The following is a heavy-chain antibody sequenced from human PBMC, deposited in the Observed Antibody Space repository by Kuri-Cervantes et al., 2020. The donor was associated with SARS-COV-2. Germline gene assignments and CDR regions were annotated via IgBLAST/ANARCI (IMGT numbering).Heavy chain of an antibody. Sequence: LSLTCAASGFTFSSYEMNWVRQAPGKGLEWVSYISSSGSTIYYADSVKGRFTISRDNAKNSLYLQMNSLRAEDTALYYCAKDDGRNYGSGSYSIFDYWGQGTLVTVSS. CDR3: AKDDGRNYGSGSYSIFDY. J-gene: IGHJ4*02. CDR1: GFTFSSYE. D-gene: IGHD3-10*01. V-gene: IGHV3-48*03. CDR2: ISSSGSTI.